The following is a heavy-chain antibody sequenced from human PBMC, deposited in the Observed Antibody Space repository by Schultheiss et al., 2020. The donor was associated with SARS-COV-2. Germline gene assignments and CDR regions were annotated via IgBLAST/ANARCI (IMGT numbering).Heavy chain of an antibody. CDR3: AIPVLGSWYNGMDV. CDR1: GFTFSSYA. D-gene: IGHD6-13*01. V-gene: IGHV3-30*01. CDR2: ISYDGSNK. Sequence: GGSLRLSCAASGFTFSSYAMHWVRQAPGKELEWVAVISYDGSNKYYADSVKGRFTISRDNSKNTLYLQMNSLRAEDTAVYYCAIPVLGSWYNGMDVWGQGTTVTVSS. J-gene: IGHJ6*02.